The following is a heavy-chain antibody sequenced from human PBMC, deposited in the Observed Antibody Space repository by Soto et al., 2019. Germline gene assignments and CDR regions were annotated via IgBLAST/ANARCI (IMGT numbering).Heavy chain of an antibody. V-gene: IGHV1-46*01. D-gene: IGHD2-2*01. CDR1: GYTFTSHY. Sequence: QVQLVQSGAEVKKPGASVKVCCKASGYTFTSHYMCWVRQAPGQGLEWMGEINPSTGSTSYAQKFQGRVTMTRDTSTSTVYMELSSLRSEDTAVYYCARGPPAAMFILFDPWGQGTLVTVSS. CDR3: ARGPPAAMFILFDP. J-gene: IGHJ5*02. CDR2: INPSTGST.